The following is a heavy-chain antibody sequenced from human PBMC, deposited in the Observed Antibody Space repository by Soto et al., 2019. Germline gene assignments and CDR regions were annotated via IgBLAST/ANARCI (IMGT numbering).Heavy chain of an antibody. CDR3: ARDDSTNRGLFDP. CDR2: MNPNNGNT. J-gene: IGHJ5*02. D-gene: IGHD3-16*01. CDR1: GYTFTSYD. Sequence: QVQLVQSGAEVKKPGASVKVSCKASGYTFTSYDINWVRQATGQGLEWMGWMNPNNGNTGYAQKFLGRVTMTRDTDISTAYMELSSLRSDDTAVYYCARDDSTNRGLFDPCCQGPPVTVSS. V-gene: IGHV1-8*01.